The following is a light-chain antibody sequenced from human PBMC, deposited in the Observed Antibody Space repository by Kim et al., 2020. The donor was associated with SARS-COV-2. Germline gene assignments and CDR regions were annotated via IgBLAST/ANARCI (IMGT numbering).Light chain of an antibody. J-gene: IGLJ3*02. CDR2: DVT. CDR3: SSYTSDMTLV. Sequence: GQSITTSCTGTSSDVGGYNFVSWYQQHPGTAPTLMIYDVTNRPSGVSTRFSGSKSGNTASLTISGLQAEDEADYYCSSYTSDMTLVFGGGTQLTVL. V-gene: IGLV2-14*03. CDR1: SSDVGGYNF.